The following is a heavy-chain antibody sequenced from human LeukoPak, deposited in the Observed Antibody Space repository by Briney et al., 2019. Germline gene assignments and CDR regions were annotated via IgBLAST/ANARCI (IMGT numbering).Heavy chain of an antibody. J-gene: IGHJ4*02. CDR3: ARGYSGYDYVAD. D-gene: IGHD5-12*01. CDR2: IYYSGST. Sequence: KASETLSLTCTVSGGSISSYYWSWIRQPPGKGLEWIGYIYYSGSTNYNPSLKSRVTISVDTSKNQFSLKLSSVTAADTAVYYCARGYSGYDYVADWGQGTLVTVSS. V-gene: IGHV4-59*08. CDR1: GGSISSYY.